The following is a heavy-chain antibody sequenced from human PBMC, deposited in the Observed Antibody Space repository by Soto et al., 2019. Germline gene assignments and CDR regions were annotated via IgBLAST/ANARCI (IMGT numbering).Heavy chain of an antibody. CDR2: IIPIFGTA. V-gene: IGHV1-69*12. D-gene: IGHD3-22*01. J-gene: IGHJ4*02. CDR3: ASAPPYYYASSGYYYVGVY. CDR1: GGTFSSYA. Sequence: QVQLVQSGAEVKKPGSSVKVSCKASGGTFSSYAISWVRQAPGQGLEWMGGIIPIFGTANYAQKFQGRVTITADESTRTAYMELSSRRSKGTAVYYCASAPPYYYASSGYYYVGVYWGQGPLVTVSS.